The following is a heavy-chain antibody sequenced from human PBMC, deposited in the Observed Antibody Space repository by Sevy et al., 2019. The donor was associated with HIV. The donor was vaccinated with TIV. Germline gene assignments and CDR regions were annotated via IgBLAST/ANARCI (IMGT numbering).Heavy chain of an antibody. V-gene: IGHV3-53*01. CDR2: VYSGGTT. Sequence: GESLKISCAASGFTVNSDYMSWVRQAPGKGLEWVSVVYSGGTTYYADSVKGPFTISRDNSKNILYLQMNSLRAEDTAVYYCARHISFGELGSWFDPWGQGTLVTVSS. CDR3: ARHISFGELGSWFDP. CDR1: GFTVNSDY. J-gene: IGHJ5*02. D-gene: IGHD3-10*01.